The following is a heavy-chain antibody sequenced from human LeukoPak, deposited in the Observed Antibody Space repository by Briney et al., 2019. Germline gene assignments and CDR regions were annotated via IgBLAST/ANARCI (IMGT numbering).Heavy chain of an antibody. D-gene: IGHD3-9*01. Sequence: SETLSLTCTISGGSISSSSYYWGWIRQPPGKGLEWIGYIYYSGSTNHNPSLKSRVTISVDTSKNQFSLKLSSVTAADTAVYYCARGTTVSYYDILTGYYRSYYFDYWGQGTLVTVSS. J-gene: IGHJ4*02. CDR3: ARGTTVSYYDILTGYYRSYYFDY. V-gene: IGHV4-61*05. CDR2: IYYSGST. CDR1: GGSISSSSYY.